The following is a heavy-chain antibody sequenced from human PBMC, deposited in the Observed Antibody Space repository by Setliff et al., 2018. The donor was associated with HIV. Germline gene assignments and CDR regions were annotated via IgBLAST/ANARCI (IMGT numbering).Heavy chain of an antibody. CDR2: INVDGSSI. Sequence: PGGSLRLSCTASGFTFSSYGMHWVRQAPGQGLVWVSRINVDGSSISYADSVKGRFTISRDNSKNTLYLQMNSLRAEDTAVYYCSRRAYCSSTTCLDNWGQGTLVTVSS. CDR1: GFTFSSYG. D-gene: IGHD2-2*01. CDR3: SRRAYCSSTTCLDN. V-gene: IGHV3-74*01. J-gene: IGHJ4*02.